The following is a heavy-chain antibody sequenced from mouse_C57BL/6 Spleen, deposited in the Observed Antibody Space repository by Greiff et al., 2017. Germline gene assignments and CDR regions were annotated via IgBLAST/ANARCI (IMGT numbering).Heavy chain of an antibody. V-gene: IGHV1-82*01. CDR1: GYAFSSSW. D-gene: IGHD2-3*01. J-gene: IGHJ3*01. CDR3: ARERGGYYSFAY. Sequence: QVQLKQSGPELVKPGASVKISCKASGYAFSSSWMNWVKQRPGKGLEWIGRIYPGGGDTTYNGKFKGKATLTADKSSSTAYMRLSSLTSEDSAVYFCARERGGYYSFAYWGQGTLVTV. CDR2: IYPGGGDT.